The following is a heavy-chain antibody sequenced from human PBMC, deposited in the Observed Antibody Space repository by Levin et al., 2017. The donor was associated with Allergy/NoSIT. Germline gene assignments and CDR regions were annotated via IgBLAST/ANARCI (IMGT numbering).Heavy chain of an antibody. D-gene: IGHD2-15*01. CDR1: GFTFSSSS. Sequence: LSLTCAASGFTFSSSSMNWVRQAPGKGLEWVSYISSSSSTIYYADSVKGRFTISRDNAKNSLYLQMNSLRDEDTAVYYCARERPYCSGGSCYGGGWDYWGQGTLVTVSS. V-gene: IGHV3-48*02. CDR2: ISSSSSTI. CDR3: ARERPYCSGGSCYGGGWDY. J-gene: IGHJ4*02.